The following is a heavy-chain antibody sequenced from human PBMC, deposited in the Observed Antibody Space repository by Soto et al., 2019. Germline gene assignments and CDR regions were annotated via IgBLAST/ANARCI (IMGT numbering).Heavy chain of an antibody. V-gene: IGHV1-18*04. CDR2: ISAYNGNT. CDR3: ARVLGGYCSSTSCYTKERKQLAGGWFDP. Sequence: QVQLVQSGAEVKKPGASVKVSCKASGYTFTSYGISWVRQAPGQGLEWMGWISAYNGNTNYAQKLQGRVTMTTDTSTSKAYMELRSLGSDDTAVYYCARVLGGYCSSTSCYTKERKQLAGGWFDPWGQGTLVTVSS. D-gene: IGHD2-2*02. CDR1: GYTFTSYG. J-gene: IGHJ5*02.